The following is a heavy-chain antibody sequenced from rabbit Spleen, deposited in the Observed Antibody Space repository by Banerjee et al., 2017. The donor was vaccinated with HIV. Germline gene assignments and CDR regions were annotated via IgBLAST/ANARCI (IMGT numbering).Heavy chain of an antibody. CDR2: IYVARGTT. J-gene: IGHJ4*01. Sequence: QEQLTETGGGLVQPGGSLTLSCKASGIDFTNYYITWVRQAPGKGLEWIGIIYVARGTTDYASWAKGRFTISKTSSTTVTLQMTSLTAADTATYFCARDTTTNSFYAFNLWGPGTLVTVS. D-gene: IGHD1-1*01. V-gene: IGHV1S45*01. CDR1: GIDFTNYY. CDR3: ARDTTTNSFYAFNL.